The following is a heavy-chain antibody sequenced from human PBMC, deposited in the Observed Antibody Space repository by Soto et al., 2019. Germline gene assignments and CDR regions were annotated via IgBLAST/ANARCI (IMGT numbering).Heavy chain of an antibody. CDR2: FSHSGNT. D-gene: IGHD1-26*01. J-gene: IGHJ4*01. Sequence: QVQLRESGPGLVKPSQTLSLTCSVSGGSVSSGDYYWSWIRQSPGKGLEWIAYFSHSGNTYYSLSLKSRVTVSVNMSRKQFSLRLSSVTAADTATDCCAVNGGNYNFDNWGQGTLVTVSS. V-gene: IGHV4-30-4*01. CDR1: GGSVSSGDYY. CDR3: AVNGGNYNFDN.